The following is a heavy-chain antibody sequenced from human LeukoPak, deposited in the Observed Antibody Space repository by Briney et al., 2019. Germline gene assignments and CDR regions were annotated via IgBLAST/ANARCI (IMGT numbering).Heavy chain of an antibody. V-gene: IGHV1-24*01. Sequence: ASVKVSCKVSGYTLTELSMHWVRQAPGKGLEWMGGFDPEDGETIYAQKFQGRVTMTEDTSTSTAYMELRSLRSDDTAVYYCARDLVVVVVAATSSRWFDPWGQGTLVTVSS. J-gene: IGHJ5*02. CDR3: ARDLVVVVVAATSSRWFDP. CDR1: GYTLTELS. CDR2: FDPEDGET. D-gene: IGHD2-15*01.